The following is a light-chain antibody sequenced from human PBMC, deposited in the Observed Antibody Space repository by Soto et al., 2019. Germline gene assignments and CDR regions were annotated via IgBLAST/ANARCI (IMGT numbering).Light chain of an antibody. J-gene: IGKJ2*01. CDR2: DSS. V-gene: IGKV1-9*01. CDR1: YDISSS. Sequence: DIQLTQSPSFLSASVEDMVTISCLASYDISSSLAWYQQEPGKPPKLMSYDSSTLQTGVPSRFTGSGSGRKFTLTISGLQFGDFATYFCQQLSHYPYTFGQGTKVDIK. CDR3: QQLSHYPYT.